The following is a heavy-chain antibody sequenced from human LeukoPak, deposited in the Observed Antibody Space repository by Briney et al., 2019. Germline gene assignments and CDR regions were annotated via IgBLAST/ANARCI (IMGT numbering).Heavy chain of an antibody. V-gene: IGHV1-46*01. D-gene: IGHD3-22*01. CDR3: ARPEGYYYDSSGYYYNY. Sequence: GASVKVSCKASGYTFTSYYMHWVRQAPGQGLEWMGIINPSGGSTSYAQKFQGRVTMTRDTSTSTAYMELRSLRSDDTAVYYCARPEGYYYDSSGYYYNYWGQGTLVTVSS. CDR2: INPSGGST. CDR1: GYTFTSYY. J-gene: IGHJ4*02.